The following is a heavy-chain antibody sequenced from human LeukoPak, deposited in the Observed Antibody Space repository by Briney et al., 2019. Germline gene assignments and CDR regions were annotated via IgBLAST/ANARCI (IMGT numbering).Heavy chain of an antibody. J-gene: IGHJ4*02. Sequence: AESLTLTCAVYGCSFSSYYRSWVRQPPGKGLEWIGKINHSGSTNYYPSLKNGVTISVDTSTNQFSLKPSSVTAADTAVYYCARVGGNSIAADGRPDYWGQGTLVTVSS. V-gene: IGHV4-34*01. CDR2: INHSGST. D-gene: IGHD6-13*01. CDR3: ARVGGNSIAADGRPDY. CDR1: GCSFSSYY.